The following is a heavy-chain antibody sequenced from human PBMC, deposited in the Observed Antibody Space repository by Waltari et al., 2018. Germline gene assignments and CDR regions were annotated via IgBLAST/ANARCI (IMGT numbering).Heavy chain of an antibody. CDR3: ATEMSSSSPTF. J-gene: IGHJ4*02. CDR1: GLIFSRYD. V-gene: IGHV3-30*02. CDR2: IRFDGGKK. Sequence: QVHLVGSGGGVVLPGGSLRLSCAASGLIFSRYDMHWVRQAPGRGLEWVTLIRFDGGKKFYADSVKGRFTISRDNSRDTLFLQMNSLRSADTAIYFCATEMSSSSPTFWGRGTLVTVSS.